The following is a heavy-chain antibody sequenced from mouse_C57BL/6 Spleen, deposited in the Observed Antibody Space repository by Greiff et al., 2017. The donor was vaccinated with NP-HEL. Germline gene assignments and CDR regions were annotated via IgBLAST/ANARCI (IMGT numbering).Heavy chain of an antibody. Sequence: VQLQQPGAELVKPGASVKLSCKASGYTFTSYWMHWVKQRPGRGLEWIRRIDPNSGGTKYNEKFKSKATLTVDKPSSTAYMQLSSLTSEDSAVYYCARSPTVVSDWYFDVWGTGTTVTVSS. CDR3: ARSPTVVSDWYFDV. J-gene: IGHJ1*03. V-gene: IGHV1-72*01. CDR1: GYTFTSYW. CDR2: IDPNSGGT. D-gene: IGHD1-1*01.